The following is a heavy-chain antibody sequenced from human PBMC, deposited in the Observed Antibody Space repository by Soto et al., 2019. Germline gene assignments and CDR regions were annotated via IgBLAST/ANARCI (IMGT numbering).Heavy chain of an antibody. CDR1: VYTFTGFY. CDR3: ARDLAVAPFRFYGMDV. CDR2: INPNSGGT. J-gene: IGHJ6*02. Sequence: GSVKISCKASVYTFTGFYMQWVRQAPGQGLEWMGWINPNSGGTNYAQKFQGWVTMTRDTSISTAYMELSRLRSDDTAVYYCARDLAVAPFRFYGMDVWGQGTTVTVSS. D-gene: IGHD6-19*01. V-gene: IGHV1-2*04.